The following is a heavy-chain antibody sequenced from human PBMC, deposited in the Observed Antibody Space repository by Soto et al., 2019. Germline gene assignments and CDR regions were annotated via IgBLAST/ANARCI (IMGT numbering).Heavy chain of an antibody. Sequence: GGSLRLSCAASGFTFSSYGMHWVRQAPGKGLEWVAVISYDGSNKYYADSVKGRFTISRDNSKNTLYLQMNSLRAEDTAVYYCGKPPYDSSGYYIDYWGQGTLVTVSS. J-gene: IGHJ4*02. CDR2: ISYDGSNK. CDR3: GKPPYDSSGYYIDY. V-gene: IGHV3-30*03. CDR1: GFTFSSYG. D-gene: IGHD3-22*01.